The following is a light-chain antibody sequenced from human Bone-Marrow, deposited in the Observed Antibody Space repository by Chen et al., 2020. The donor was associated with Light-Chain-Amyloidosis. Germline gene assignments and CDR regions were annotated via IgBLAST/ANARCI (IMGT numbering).Light chain of an antibody. Sequence: QSVLSHAPFVSGSPWQSDSISRTTSGSNIGAQFDVHWYQQLPGTAPKLLIYGNNNRPSGVPDRFSGSKSGTSASLAITGLQAEDEADYYCQSYDSSLSGSRVFGGGTKLTVL. CDR1: GSNIGAQFD. CDR3: QSYDSSLSGSRV. V-gene: IGLV1-40*01. CDR2: GNN. J-gene: IGLJ3*02.